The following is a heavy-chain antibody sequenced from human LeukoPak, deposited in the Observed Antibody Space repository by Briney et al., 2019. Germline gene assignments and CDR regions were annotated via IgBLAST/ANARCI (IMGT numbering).Heavy chain of an antibody. J-gene: IGHJ4*02. CDR2: INHSGST. D-gene: IGHD1-26*01. CDR1: GGSYSGYY. Sequence: SETLSLTCAVYGGSYSGYYWSWIRQPPGKGLEWIGEINHSGSTNYNPSLKSRVTISVDTSKNQFSLKLSSVTGEDTAVYYCARSVRGGRYYWGEGTLVSVSS. V-gene: IGHV4-34*01. CDR3: ARSVRGGRYY.